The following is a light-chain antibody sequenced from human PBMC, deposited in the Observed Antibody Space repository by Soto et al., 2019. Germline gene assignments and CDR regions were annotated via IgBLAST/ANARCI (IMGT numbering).Light chain of an antibody. V-gene: IGLV2-14*01. CDR2: EVT. J-gene: IGLJ1*01. CDR3: TSFTTTRTFV. Sequence: QSVLTQPASVSGSPGQPITISCTGTSSDVGVYDYVSWYQQRPGKAPKLLIYEVTNRPSGVSNRFAGSKSGNTASLTISGLQAEDEAEYYCTSFTTTRTFVFGTGTKLTVL. CDR1: SSDVGVYDY.